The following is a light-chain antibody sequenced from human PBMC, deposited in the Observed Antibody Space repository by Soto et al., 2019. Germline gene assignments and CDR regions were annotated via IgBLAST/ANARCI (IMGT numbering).Light chain of an antibody. J-gene: IGLJ1*01. Sequence: QSVLTQPASVSGSPGQSITISCTGASSDVGGYKYVSWHQLHPGKAPKLIIYEVSNQPSGVSNRFSGSKSGNTASLTISGLQAEDEADYYCSSYSRSTAYVFGTGTKVTVL. CDR3: SSYSRSTAYV. CDR1: SSDVGGYKY. CDR2: EVS. V-gene: IGLV2-14*01.